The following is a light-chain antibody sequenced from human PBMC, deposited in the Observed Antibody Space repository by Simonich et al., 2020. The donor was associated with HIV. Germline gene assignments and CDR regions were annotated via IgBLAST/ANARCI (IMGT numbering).Light chain of an antibody. J-gene: IGLJ2*01. Sequence: QPVLTQPPSASASLGASVTLTCTRSSGYSNYKVDWYQQRPGKGPRFVMRVGTGGIVGTKGDGIPDRFSVLGSGLNRYLTIKNIQEEDESDYHCGADHGSGSNFVCVFGGGTKLTVL. CDR1: SGYSNYK. CDR3: GADHGSGSNFVCV. V-gene: IGLV9-49*01. CDR2: VGTGGIVG.